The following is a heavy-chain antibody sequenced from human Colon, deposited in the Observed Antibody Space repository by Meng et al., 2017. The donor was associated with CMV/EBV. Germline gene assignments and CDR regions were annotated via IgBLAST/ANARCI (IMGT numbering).Heavy chain of an antibody. CDR1: GFTFSSYW. Sequence: GGSLRLSCAASGFTFSSYWMSWVRQAPGKGLEWVANIKQDGSEKYYVDSVKGRFTISRDNAKNSLYLQMNSLRAEDTAVYYCARNEKSSRRLPYDYWGQGMLVTVSS. CDR2: IKQDGSEK. V-gene: IGHV3-7*01. J-gene: IGHJ4*02. D-gene: IGHD2-2*01. CDR3: ARNEKSSRRLPYDY.